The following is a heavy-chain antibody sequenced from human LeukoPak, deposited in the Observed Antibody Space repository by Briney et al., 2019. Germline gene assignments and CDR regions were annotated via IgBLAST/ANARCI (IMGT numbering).Heavy chain of an antibody. D-gene: IGHD2-2*01. CDR3: ARDCSSTSCVFPFAFDI. CDR1: GFTFSSYS. Sequence: QPGGSLRLSCAASGFTFSSYSMNWVRQAPGKGLEWVSYISSSSSTIYYADSVKGRFTISRDNAKNSLYLQMNSLRAEDTAVYYCARDCSSTSCVFPFAFDIWGQGTMVTVSS. J-gene: IGHJ3*02. CDR2: ISSSSSTI. V-gene: IGHV3-48*01.